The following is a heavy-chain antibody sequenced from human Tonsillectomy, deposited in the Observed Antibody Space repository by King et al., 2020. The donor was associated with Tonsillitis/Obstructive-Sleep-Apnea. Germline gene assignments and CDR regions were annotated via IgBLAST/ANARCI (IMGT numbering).Heavy chain of an antibody. J-gene: IGHJ4*02. CDR2: IYWDDDK. CDR3: AHRYNWNDGGGSLDY. CDR1: GFSLSTSGVG. D-gene: IGHD1-20*01. V-gene: IGHV2-5*02. Sequence: QFTLKESGPTLVKPTQTLTLTCTFSGFSLSTSGVGVGWIRQPPGKALEWLALIYWDDDKRYSPSLKSRLTITKDTSKNQVVLTMTNMDPVDTATYYCAHRYNWNDGGGSLDYWGQGTLVTVSS.